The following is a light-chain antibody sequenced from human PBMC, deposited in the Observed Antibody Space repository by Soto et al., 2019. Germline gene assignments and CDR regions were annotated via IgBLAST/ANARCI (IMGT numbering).Light chain of an antibody. V-gene: IGLV2-8*01. CDR1: SSDIGGYNS. CDR2: EVN. J-gene: IGLJ3*02. CDR3: AAWDDSLSGWV. Sequence: QSALTQPPSASGSPGQSVTISCTGTSSDIGGYNSVSWYQQHPGKAPRLMIYEVNKRPSGVPDRFSGSKSGYTASLTVSGLQTEDEADYYCAAWDDSLSGWVFGGGTKVTVL.